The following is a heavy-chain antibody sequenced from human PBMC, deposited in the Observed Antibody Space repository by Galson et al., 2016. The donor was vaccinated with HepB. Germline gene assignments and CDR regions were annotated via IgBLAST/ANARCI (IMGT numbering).Heavy chain of an antibody. CDR2: IWYDGSKK. V-gene: IGHV3-33*01. J-gene: IGHJ4*02. Sequence: SLRLSCAASGFTFSNYGMHWVRQTPGEGLEWVALIWYDGSKKYYADSVKGRFTISRDNSKNTLYLQMDSLRAEDTAVYYCARDKMRWLQLVYFLDHWGQGTLVTVSS. D-gene: IGHD5-24*01. CDR1: GFTFSNYG. CDR3: ARDKMRWLQLVYFLDH.